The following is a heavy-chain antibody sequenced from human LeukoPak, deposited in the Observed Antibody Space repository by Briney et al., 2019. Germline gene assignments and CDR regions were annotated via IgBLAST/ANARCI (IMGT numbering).Heavy chain of an antibody. Sequence: PGGSLRLSCAASGFTFSSYGMHWVRQAPGKGLEWVAVISYDGSNKYYADSVRGRFTISRDNSKDTLYLQMHSLRPEDTAVYYCAKDPGAVVVQAYYLDHWGQGTLVTVSS. J-gene: IGHJ4*02. D-gene: IGHD2-21*01. CDR1: GFTFSSYG. CDR2: ISYDGSNK. CDR3: AKDPGAVVVQAYYLDH. V-gene: IGHV3-30*18.